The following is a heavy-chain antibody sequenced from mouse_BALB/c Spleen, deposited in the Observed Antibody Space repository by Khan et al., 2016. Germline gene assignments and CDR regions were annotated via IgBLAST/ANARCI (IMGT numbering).Heavy chain of an antibody. CDR1: GFNIKDTY. CDR2: IDPANGNT. Sequence: EVQLQESGAELVKPGASVKLSCTASGFNIKDTYMHWVKQRPEQGLEWIGRIDPANGNTKYDPKFQGKATITADTSSNTAYLQLSSLTSEDTAVYYCARGYGNYYYAMDYWGQGTSVTVSS. V-gene: IGHV14-3*02. J-gene: IGHJ4*01. CDR3: ARGYGNYYYAMDY. D-gene: IGHD2-10*02.